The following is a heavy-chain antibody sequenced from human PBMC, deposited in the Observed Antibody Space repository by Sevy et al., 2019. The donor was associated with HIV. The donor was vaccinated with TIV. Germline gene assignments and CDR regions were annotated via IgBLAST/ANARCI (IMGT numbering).Heavy chain of an antibody. D-gene: IGHD3-22*01. CDR2: MNPNTGNT. V-gene: IGHV1-8*01. Sequence: ASVKASCKASGYTFTSYDINRVRQASGQGLEWMGWMNPNTGNTGYAQKFQGRVTMTRNTSISTAYMELSSLRSEDTAVYYCARHRDYYDSSGYGTFDPWGQGTLVTVS. CDR3: ARHRDYYDSSGYGTFDP. CDR1: GYTFTSYD. J-gene: IGHJ5*02.